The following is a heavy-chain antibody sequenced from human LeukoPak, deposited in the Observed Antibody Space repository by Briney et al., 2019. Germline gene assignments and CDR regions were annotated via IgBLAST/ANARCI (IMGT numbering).Heavy chain of an antibody. CDR3: ARGYGSGSYRRWYYFDY. V-gene: IGHV4-34*01. D-gene: IGHD3-10*01. Sequence: PSETLSLTCAVYGGSFSGYYWSWIRQPPGKGLEWIGEINHSGSTNYNPSPKSRVTISVDTSKNQFSLRLSSVTAADTAVYYCARGYGSGSYRRWYYFDYWGQGTLVTVSS. CDR1: GGSFSGYY. J-gene: IGHJ4*02. CDR2: INHSGST.